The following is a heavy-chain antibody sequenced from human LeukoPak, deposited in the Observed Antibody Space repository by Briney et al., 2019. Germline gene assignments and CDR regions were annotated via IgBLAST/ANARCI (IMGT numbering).Heavy chain of an antibody. J-gene: IGHJ3*02. Sequence: GGSLRLSCAASGFTFDDYAMHWVRQAPGKGLEGVSGISWNSGSIGYADSVKGRFTISRDNAKNSLYLQMNSLRAEDTALYYCAKLRVVTTDAFDIWGQGTMVTVSS. CDR1: GFTFDDYA. CDR3: AKLRVVTTDAFDI. D-gene: IGHD2-21*02. V-gene: IGHV3-9*01. CDR2: ISWNSGSI.